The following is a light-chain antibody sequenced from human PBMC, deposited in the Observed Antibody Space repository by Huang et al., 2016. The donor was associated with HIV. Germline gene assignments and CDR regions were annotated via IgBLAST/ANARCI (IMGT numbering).Light chain of an antibody. CDR1: QDINIY. CDR3: QESHSTPYT. CDR2: AAS. Sequence: DIQMTQSPSSLSAFVGDRVTITCRASQDINIYLNWYQQKPGKAPQLLTYAASSLQSGVPSRFTGSGFGTDFTLTISSLQPEDFGTYYCQESHSTPYTFGQGTKVEIK. J-gene: IGKJ2*01. V-gene: IGKV1-39*01.